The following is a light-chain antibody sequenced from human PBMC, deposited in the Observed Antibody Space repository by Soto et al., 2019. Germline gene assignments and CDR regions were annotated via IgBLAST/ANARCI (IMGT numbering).Light chain of an antibody. CDR1: QSVLYSSNNKNY. V-gene: IGKV4-1*01. J-gene: IGKJ2*01. CDR2: WAS. Sequence: DIVMTQSPDSLAVSLGERATINCKSSQSVLYSSNNKNYLAWYQQKPGQPPKLLIYWASTRESGVPDRLSGSGSGTDFTLTISSLQAEDVAVYFCQQYYSTPPRTFGQRTKLEIK. CDR3: QQYYSTPPRT.